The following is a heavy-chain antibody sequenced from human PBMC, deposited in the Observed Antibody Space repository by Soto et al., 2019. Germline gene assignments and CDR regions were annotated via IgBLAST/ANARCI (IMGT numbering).Heavy chain of an antibody. CDR1: GYTFTSYA. Sequence: ASVKVSCKASGYTFTSYAMHWVRQAPGQRLEWMGWINAGNGNTKYSQKFQGRVTITRDTSASTAYMELSSLRSEDTAVYYCGRDLGYCSGGSCYYYYMDVWGKGTTVTVSS. J-gene: IGHJ6*03. D-gene: IGHD2-15*01. CDR2: INAGNGNT. CDR3: GRDLGYCSGGSCYYYYMDV. V-gene: IGHV1-3*01.